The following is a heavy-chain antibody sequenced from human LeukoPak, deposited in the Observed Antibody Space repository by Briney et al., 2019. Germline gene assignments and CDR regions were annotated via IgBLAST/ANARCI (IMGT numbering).Heavy chain of an antibody. Sequence: GGSLRLSCAASGFTFSSYAMSWVRQAPGKGLEWVSAISGSGGSTYYADSVKGRFTISRDNSKNTLYLQMNSLRVEDTAVYYCAKGAPHYDFWSGYGYGMDVWGQGAAVTVSS. CDR2: ISGSGGST. D-gene: IGHD3-3*01. CDR1: GFTFSSYA. J-gene: IGHJ6*02. V-gene: IGHV3-23*01. CDR3: AKGAPHYDFWSGYGYGMDV.